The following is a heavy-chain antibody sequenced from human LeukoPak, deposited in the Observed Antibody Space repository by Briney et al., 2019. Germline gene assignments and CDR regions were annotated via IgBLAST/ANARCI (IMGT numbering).Heavy chain of an antibody. CDR1: GGSISSSSHS. J-gene: IGHJ6*03. V-gene: IGHV4-39*07. Sequence: PSETLSLTCTVSGGSISSSSHSWGWIRQPPGKGLEWIGSVYYSGSTYYNPSLKSRVTISVDTSKNQFSLNRISVTAADTAYYMDVWGKRTTVTGSS. CDR2: VYYSGST. CDR3: V.